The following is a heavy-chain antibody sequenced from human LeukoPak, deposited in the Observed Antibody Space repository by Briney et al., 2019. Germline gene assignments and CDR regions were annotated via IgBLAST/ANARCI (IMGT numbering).Heavy chain of an antibody. CDR3: ASTYYYDSSGSRLVDY. CDR2: IYSGGST. CDR1: GFTVSSNY. Sequence: GGSLRLSCAASGFTVSSNYMSWVRQAPGKGLEWGSVIYSGGSTYYADSVKGRFTISRDNSKNTLYLQMNNLRAEDTAVYYCASTYYYDSSGSRLVDYWGQGTLVTVSS. J-gene: IGHJ4*02. V-gene: IGHV3-53*01. D-gene: IGHD3-22*01.